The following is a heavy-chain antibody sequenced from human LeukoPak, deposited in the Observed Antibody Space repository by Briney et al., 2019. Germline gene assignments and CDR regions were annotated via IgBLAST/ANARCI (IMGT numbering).Heavy chain of an antibody. D-gene: IGHD2-2*01. CDR1: GCTFSSYA. J-gene: IGHJ3*02. CDR3: ARVRYCSSTSGYFSAFDI. CDR2: ISYDGSNK. Sequence: GGSLRLSCAASGCTFSSYAMHWVRQAPGKGLEWVAVISYDGSNKYYADSVKGRFSIYRHNSKNTLYLQMNSLIAEDTALYYCARVRYCSSTSGYFSAFDIWGQGTMVTVSS. V-gene: IGHV3-30-3*01.